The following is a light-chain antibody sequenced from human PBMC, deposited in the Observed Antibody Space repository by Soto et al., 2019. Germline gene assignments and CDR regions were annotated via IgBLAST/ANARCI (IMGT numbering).Light chain of an antibody. CDR3: QQRSNWLT. Sequence: RVFTQSPATLSLSPGERATLSCRASQSISSYLAWYQQKPGQAPRLLIYDASNRATGIPARFSGSGSGTDFTLAVSSLEPEDFAVYCCQQRSNWLTFGGGTKVDI. CDR2: DAS. V-gene: IGKV3-11*01. CDR1: QSISSY. J-gene: IGKJ4*01.